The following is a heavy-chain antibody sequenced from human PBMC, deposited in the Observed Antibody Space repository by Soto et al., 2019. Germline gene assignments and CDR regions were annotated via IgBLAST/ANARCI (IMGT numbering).Heavy chain of an antibody. CDR1: GGSISSGGYY. V-gene: IGHV4-31*03. Sequence: QVQLQESGPGLVKPSQTLSLTCTVSGGSISSGGYYWSWIRQHPGKGLEWIGYIYYSGSTYYNPSLKIRVTISVDSSKNQFSLKLSSVTAADTAVYYCATWNYGSGSYWLADAFDIWGQGTMVTVSS. J-gene: IGHJ3*02. CDR3: ATWNYGSGSYWLADAFDI. CDR2: IYYSGST. D-gene: IGHD3-10*01.